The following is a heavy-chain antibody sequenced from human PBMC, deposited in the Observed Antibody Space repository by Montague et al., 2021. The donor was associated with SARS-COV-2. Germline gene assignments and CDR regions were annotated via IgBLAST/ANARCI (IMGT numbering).Heavy chain of an antibody. CDR2: IHYIGST. V-gene: IGHV4-59*12. J-gene: IGHJ4*02. CDR3: ARGHLSVSMIVVVFTSASYYFDY. CDR1: GGSISSFY. D-gene: IGHD3-22*01. Sequence: SETLSLTCTVSGGSISSFYWTWIRQSPGKGLEWIGFIHYIGSTDYNPSLKSRISISVDPSKNQFSLKLTSVTAADTGLYFCARGHLSVSMIVVVFTSASYYFDYWGQGAQVTVSS.